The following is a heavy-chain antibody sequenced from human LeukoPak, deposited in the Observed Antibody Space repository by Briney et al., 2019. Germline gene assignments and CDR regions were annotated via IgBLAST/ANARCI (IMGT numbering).Heavy chain of an antibody. CDR2: MNPNSGRT. Sequence: ASVKVSCEASGYTLTSYDVNWVRQATGQGLEWMGWMNPNSGRTGYAQKFQGRVTITRNTSISTAYMELSSLRSEDTAVYFCARETPSRYFDYWGQGTPVTVSS. D-gene: IGHD4-23*01. V-gene: IGHV1-8*01. J-gene: IGHJ4*02. CDR1: GYTLTSYD. CDR3: ARETPSRYFDY.